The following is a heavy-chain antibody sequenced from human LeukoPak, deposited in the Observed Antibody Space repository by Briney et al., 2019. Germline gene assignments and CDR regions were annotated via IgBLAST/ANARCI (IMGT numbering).Heavy chain of an antibody. J-gene: IGHJ3*02. CDR1: GYSFRSYW. Sequence: GGSLRLSCQVSGYSFRSYWIAWVRQMSGKGPECMGIIYPVESQTRYSPSFQGQVTISADTSISAAYLQWSTLKASDTAMYYCVLRSGSADAYDIWGQGTMVTVAS. D-gene: IGHD1-26*01. CDR2: IYPVESQT. V-gene: IGHV5-51*01. CDR3: VLRSGSADAYDI.